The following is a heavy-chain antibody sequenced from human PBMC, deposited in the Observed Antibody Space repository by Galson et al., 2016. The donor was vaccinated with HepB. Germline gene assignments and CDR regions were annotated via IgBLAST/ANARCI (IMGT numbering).Heavy chain of an antibody. V-gene: IGHV3-23*01. J-gene: IGHJ5*01. CDR2: INGGGNLP. Sequence: SLRLSCAASGFTFSSNAMSWARQAPGKELEWVSSINGGGNLPYYADSVKGRFTISRDNSRSTLFLQMNSLRSEDSAIYFCAKDRRWNSGANAYCWFDSWGQGALVTVSS. CDR3: AKDRRWNSGANAYCWFDS. CDR1: GFTFSSNA. D-gene: IGHD1-1*01.